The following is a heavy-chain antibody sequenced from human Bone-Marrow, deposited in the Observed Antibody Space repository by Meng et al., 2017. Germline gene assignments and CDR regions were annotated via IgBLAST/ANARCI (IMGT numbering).Heavy chain of an antibody. CDR1: GYTFTSYA. CDR3: ARGNTYYDILTIDY. V-gene: IGHV1-3*01. Sequence: QVQLVQSGAEVKKPGASLKVSCKASGYTFTSYAMHWVRQAPGQRLEWMGWINAGNGNTKYSQKFQGRVTITRDTSASTAYMELSSLRSEDTAVYYCARGNTYYDILTIDYWGQGTLVTVSS. CDR2: INAGNGNT. D-gene: IGHD3-9*01. J-gene: IGHJ4*02.